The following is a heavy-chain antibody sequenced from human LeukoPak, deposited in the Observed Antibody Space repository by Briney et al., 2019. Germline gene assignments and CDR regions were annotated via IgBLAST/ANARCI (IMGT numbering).Heavy chain of an antibody. CDR3: ARHVTMVRGVTYYYYGMDV. Sequence: SETLSLTCTVSGGSISSYYWSWIRQPPGKGLEWIGYIYTSGSTNYNPSLKSRVTISVDTSKNQFSLKLSSVTAADTAVYYCARHVTMVRGVTYYYYGMDVWGQGTTVTVSS. CDR1: GGSISSYY. J-gene: IGHJ6*02. D-gene: IGHD3-10*01. CDR2: IYTSGST. V-gene: IGHV4-4*09.